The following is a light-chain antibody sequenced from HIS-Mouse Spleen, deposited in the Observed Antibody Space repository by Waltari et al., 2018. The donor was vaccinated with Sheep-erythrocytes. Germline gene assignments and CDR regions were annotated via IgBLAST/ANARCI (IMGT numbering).Light chain of an antibody. V-gene: IGLV2-23*01. CDR3: CSYAGSSTPWV. CDR1: SSDVGSYNL. Sequence: QSALTQPASVSGSPGQSITISCTGTSSDVGSYNLVSWYQQHPGKAHKLMIYEGSKRPSGGSNRFSCSKSGNTASLTISGLQAEDEADYYCCSYAGSSTPWVFGGGTKLTVL. CDR2: EGS. J-gene: IGLJ3*02.